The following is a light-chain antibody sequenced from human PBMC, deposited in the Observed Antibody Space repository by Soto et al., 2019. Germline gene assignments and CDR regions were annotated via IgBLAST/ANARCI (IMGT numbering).Light chain of an antibody. CDR2: EVT. V-gene: IGLV2-8*01. CDR3: CSYVGSNNYV. Sequence: QSVLTQPPSASGSPGQSVAISCTGTSSAVGGYNYVSWYQQYPGKAPKLIMYEVTKRPSGVPDRFSGSKSGNTASLTVSGLQAEDEADYYCCSYVGSNNYVFGTGTKVTVL. CDR1: SSAVGGYNY. J-gene: IGLJ1*01.